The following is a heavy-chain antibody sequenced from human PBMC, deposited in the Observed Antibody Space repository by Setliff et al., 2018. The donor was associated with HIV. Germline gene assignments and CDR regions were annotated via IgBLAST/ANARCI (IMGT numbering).Heavy chain of an antibody. CDR1: GGSFSGYY. Sequence: PSETLSLTCAVYGGSFSGYYWSWIRQPPGKGLEWIGEINHSGSTNYNPSLKSRVTISADTSKNQFSLKLSSVTAADTAVYYCARGGGSRAATSSYYYMDVWGKGTTVTVSS. D-gene: IGHD2-15*01. V-gene: IGHV4-34*01. CDR2: INHSGST. CDR3: ARGGGSRAATSSYYYMDV. J-gene: IGHJ6*03.